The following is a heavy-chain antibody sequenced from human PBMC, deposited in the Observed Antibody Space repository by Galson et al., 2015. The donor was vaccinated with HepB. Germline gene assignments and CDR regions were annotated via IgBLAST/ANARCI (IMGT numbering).Heavy chain of an antibody. CDR3: ARDSDMDV. Sequence: FMFTGYYLHWVRQVPGQRLEWMGRINPDGGATDSAQRFQDRVTLTSDTSINTAYMELRGLRPDDTAVYFCARDSDMDVWGTGTTVIVSS. J-gene: IGHJ6*03. CDR2: INPDGGAT. CDR1: FMFTGYY. V-gene: IGHV1-2*06.